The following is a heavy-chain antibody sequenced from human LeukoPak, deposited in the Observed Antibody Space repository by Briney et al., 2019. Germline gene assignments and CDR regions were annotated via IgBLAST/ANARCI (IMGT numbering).Heavy chain of an antibody. V-gene: IGHV3-30*02. Sequence: GGSLRLSCAASGFTFSSYGMHWVRQAPGKGLEWVAFIRYDGSNKYYADSVKGRFTISRDNSKNSLYLQMNSLRAEDTAVYYCARELGELWLVSDYWGQGTLVTVSS. D-gene: IGHD6-19*01. CDR2: IRYDGSNK. CDR1: GFTFSSYG. J-gene: IGHJ4*02. CDR3: ARELGELWLVSDY.